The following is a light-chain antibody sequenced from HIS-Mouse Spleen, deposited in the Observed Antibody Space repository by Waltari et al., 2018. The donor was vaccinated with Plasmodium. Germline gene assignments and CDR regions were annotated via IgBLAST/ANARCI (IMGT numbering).Light chain of an antibody. CDR2: EVS. CDR1: SSDVGGYNY. V-gene: IGLV2-14*01. Sequence: QSALTQPASVSGSPGQSITISCPGTSSDVGGYNYVSWYQQHPGKAPKLMVYEVSNRPSGVSDRFSGSKSGNTASLPIAGLQAEDEADYYCSSYTSSSTLRVFGGGTKLTVL. CDR3: SSYTSSSTLRV. J-gene: IGLJ3*02.